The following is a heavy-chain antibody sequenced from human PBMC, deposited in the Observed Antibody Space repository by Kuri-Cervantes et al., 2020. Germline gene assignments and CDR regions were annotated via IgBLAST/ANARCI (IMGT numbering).Heavy chain of an antibody. J-gene: IGHJ4*02. V-gene: IGHV1-69*06. CDR1: GGTFSSYA. Sequence: SVKVSCKASGGTFSSYAISWVRQAPGQGLEWMGGIIPIFGTANYAQKFQGRVTMTEDTSTDTAYMELSSLRSEDTAVYYCARRDVVAPVIGYWGQGTLVTVSS. CDR3: ARRDVVAPVIGY. D-gene: IGHD2-2*01. CDR2: IIPIFGTA.